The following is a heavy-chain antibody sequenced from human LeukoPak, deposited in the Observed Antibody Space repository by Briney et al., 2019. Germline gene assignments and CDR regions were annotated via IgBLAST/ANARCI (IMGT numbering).Heavy chain of an antibody. J-gene: IGHJ1*01. CDR2: MNPNSGNT. Sequence: ASVKVSCKASGYTFTSYDINWVRQATGQGLEWMGWMNPNSGNTGYAQKFQGRVTITRNTSISTAYMELSSLRSEDTAVYYCARVLHQYYDFWSVSQHWGQGTLVTVSS. CDR1: GYTFTSYD. D-gene: IGHD3-3*01. V-gene: IGHV1-8*03. CDR3: ARVLHQYYDFWSVSQH.